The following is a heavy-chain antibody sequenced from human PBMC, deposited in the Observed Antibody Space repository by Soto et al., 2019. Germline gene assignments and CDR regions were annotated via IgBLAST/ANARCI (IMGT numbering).Heavy chain of an antibody. CDR2: IGGTGSHT. D-gene: IGHD2-2*02. CDR3: AKDQSGIPDAFEN. Sequence: EVQLLESGGGLVQPGGSLRLSCTVSGLGFTFSRYALSWDRQVPGKGLEWASGIGGTGSHTYFAESVEGRFTISRDNSQNTLYLQMNSLRGEDTAIYYCAKDQSGIPDAFENWGPGILVTVSS. CDR1: GLGFTFSRYA. V-gene: IGHV3-23*01. J-gene: IGHJ4*02.